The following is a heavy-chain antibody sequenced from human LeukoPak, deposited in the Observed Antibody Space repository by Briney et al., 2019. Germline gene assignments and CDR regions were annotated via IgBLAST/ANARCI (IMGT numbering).Heavy chain of an antibody. CDR2: IYYSGST. J-gene: IGHJ2*01. CDR1: GDSISSSYYY. Sequence: SETLSLTCTVSGDSISSSYYYWGWIRQPPGKGLEWIGSIYYSGSTYYTPSLKSRVTISVDTSKNHFSLKLSSVTAPDTAVYYCERHPTITMIDFWGRGTLVTVSS. CDR3: ERHPTITMIDF. D-gene: IGHD3-22*01. V-gene: IGHV4-39*01.